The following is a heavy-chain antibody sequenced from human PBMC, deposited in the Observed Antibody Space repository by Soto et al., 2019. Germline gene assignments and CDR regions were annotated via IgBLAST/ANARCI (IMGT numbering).Heavy chain of an antibody. D-gene: IGHD3-10*01. CDR2: ISWNSGNI. J-gene: IGHJ4*02. Sequence: GGSLRLSCAASGFTFDDYAMHWVRQVLGKGLEWVSSISWNSGNIGYADSVKGRFTTSRDNAKNSLYLQMNSLTVEDMAVYFCARDDSPNYYVSGSYFNVWGQGT. CDR1: GFTFDDYA. V-gene: IGHV3-9*03. CDR3: ARDDSPNYYVSGSYFNV.